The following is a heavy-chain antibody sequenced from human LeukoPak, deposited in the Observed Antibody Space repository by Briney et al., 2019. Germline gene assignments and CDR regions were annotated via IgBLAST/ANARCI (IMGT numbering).Heavy chain of an antibody. J-gene: IGHJ4*02. Sequence: SETLSLTCTVSGVSISSTSHAWGWSRQPPGKGLEWLGNIYNSGSSNYSPSLRSRVSISVDTSENQFSLRLRSVTAADTAVYYCGRDTHLESWGQGILVTVFS. CDR2: IYNSGSS. CDR1: GVSISSTSHA. CDR3: GRDTHLES. V-gene: IGHV4-39*01.